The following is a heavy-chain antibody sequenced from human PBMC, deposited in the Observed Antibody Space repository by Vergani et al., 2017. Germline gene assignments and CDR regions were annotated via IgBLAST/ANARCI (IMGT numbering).Heavy chain of an antibody. CDR1: GFTLNHYA. CDR3: AKANPRNRGYDYLYYYHAMDV. Sequence: EVQLLESGGDLVQPGGSLRLSCAASGFTLNHYAMNWVRQAPGKGLEWVSGISGSGGSTYYAGPVKGRFTNSRDSSKNTLYLQMNSLSAGDTAVYYCAKANPRNRGYDYLYYYHAMDVWGQGTTVTVSS. J-gene: IGHJ6*02. V-gene: IGHV3-23*01. D-gene: IGHD5-12*01. CDR2: ISGSGGST.